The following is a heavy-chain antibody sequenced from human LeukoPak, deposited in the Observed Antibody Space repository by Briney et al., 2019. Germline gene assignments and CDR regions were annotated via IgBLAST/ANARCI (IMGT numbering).Heavy chain of an antibody. D-gene: IGHD5-12*01. CDR2: ISAYNGNT. V-gene: IGHV1-18*01. CDR1: GYTFTSYG. J-gene: IGHJ4*02. CDR3: AGSGDIVATKSFDY. Sequence: EASVKVSCKASGYTFTSYGISWVRQAPGQGLEWTGWISAYNGNTNYAQKFQGRVTMTTDTSTSTAYMELRSLRSDDTAVYYCAGSGDIVATKSFDYWGQGTLVTVSS.